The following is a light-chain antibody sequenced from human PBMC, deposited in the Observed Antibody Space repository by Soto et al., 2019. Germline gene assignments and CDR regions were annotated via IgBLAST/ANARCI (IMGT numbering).Light chain of an antibody. CDR2: DAS. CDR1: QGISSA. V-gene: IGKV1-13*02. Sequence: AIQLTQSPSSLSASVGDRVTITCRASQGISSALAWYQQKPGKAPKLLLYDASSLESGVPSRFSGSGSGTDFTLTSSSLQPEDFATYYCQQFNSYPLTFGPGTKVDIK. CDR3: QQFNSYPLT. J-gene: IGKJ3*01.